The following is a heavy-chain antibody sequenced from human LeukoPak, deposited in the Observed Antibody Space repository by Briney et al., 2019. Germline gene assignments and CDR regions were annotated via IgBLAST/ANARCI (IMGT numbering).Heavy chain of an antibody. J-gene: IGHJ4*02. CDR2: IGSSDSII. Sequence: GGSLRLSCVASGFTLSDFYMSWLRQAPGKGLEWLADIGSSDSIISYADSLRGRFTISRDYAKNSLHLQMNSLRDEDTAVYYCGRETVAGTFDYWGQGTLVTVSS. CDR1: GFTLSDFY. D-gene: IGHD6-19*01. V-gene: IGHV3-11*01. CDR3: GRETVAGTFDY.